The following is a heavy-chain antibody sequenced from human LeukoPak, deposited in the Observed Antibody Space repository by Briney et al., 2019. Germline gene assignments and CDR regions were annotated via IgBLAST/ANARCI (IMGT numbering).Heavy chain of an antibody. CDR1: RFTFDDYA. Sequence: PGGSLRLSCAASRFTFDDYAMHWVRQAPGKGLEWVSGISWNSGSIGYADSVKGRFTISRDNAKNSLYLQMNSLRAEDTALYYCAKIAAAAVWFDPWGQGTLVTVSS. CDR3: AKIAAAAVWFDP. CDR2: ISWNSGSI. D-gene: IGHD6-13*01. V-gene: IGHV3-9*01. J-gene: IGHJ5*02.